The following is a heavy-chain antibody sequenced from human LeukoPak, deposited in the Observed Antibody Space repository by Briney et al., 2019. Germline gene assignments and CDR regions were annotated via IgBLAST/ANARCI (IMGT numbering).Heavy chain of an antibody. Sequence: GGPLRLSGAASGLTFSNYGLSWVRKAPGKGLEGVSLISASGGTTYYADSVKGRFTISRDNSENTLYLQMNSLRAEDTAVYYCAKVRERQWLYYFDYWGQGTLVTVSS. CDR2: ISASGGTT. CDR1: GLTFSNYG. J-gene: IGHJ4*02. V-gene: IGHV3-23*01. CDR3: AKVRERQWLYYFDY. D-gene: IGHD6-19*01.